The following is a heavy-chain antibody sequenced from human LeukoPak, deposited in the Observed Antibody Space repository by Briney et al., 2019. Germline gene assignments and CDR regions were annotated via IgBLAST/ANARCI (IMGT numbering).Heavy chain of an antibody. V-gene: IGHV3-48*04. D-gene: IGHD2-15*01. Sequence: GGSLRLSCAASGFTFSSYSMNWVRQAPGKGLEWVSYISSSSSTIYYADSVKGRFTISRDNAKNSLYLQINSLRAEDTAVYYCARGGRSNWFDPWGQGTLVTVSS. J-gene: IGHJ5*02. CDR3: ARGGRSNWFDP. CDR1: GFTFSSYS. CDR2: ISSSSSTI.